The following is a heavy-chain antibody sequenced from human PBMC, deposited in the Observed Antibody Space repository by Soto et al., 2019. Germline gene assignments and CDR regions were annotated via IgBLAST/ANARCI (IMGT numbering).Heavy chain of an antibody. CDR3: ARFRSTWYDY. CDR2: IFPMFSTT. J-gene: IGHJ4*02. CDR1: GDTFSNYV. D-gene: IGHD6-13*01. Sequence: QVQLVQSGAEVKKPGSSVKVSCKASGDTFSNYVISWVRQAPGQGLEWMGGIFPMFSTTTFAQKFQGRLTITADESTSTAYMELSSLRSEDTAVYFCARFRSTWYDYWGQGTLVTVSS. V-gene: IGHV1-69*01.